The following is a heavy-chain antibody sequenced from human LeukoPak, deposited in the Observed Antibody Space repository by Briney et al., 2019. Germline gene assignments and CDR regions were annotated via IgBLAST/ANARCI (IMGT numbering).Heavy chain of an antibody. V-gene: IGHV3-21*04. CDR1: GFTFSSYS. D-gene: IGHD3-3*01. CDR2: ISSSSSYI. Sequence: GGSLRLSCAASGFTFSSYSMNWVRQAPGKGLEWVSSISSSSSYIYYADSVKGRFTISRDNSKNTLYLQMNSLRAEDTAVYYCAKGEPYYDFWSGYLPYWYFDLWGRGTLVTVSS. CDR3: AKGEPYYDFWSGYLPYWYFDL. J-gene: IGHJ2*01.